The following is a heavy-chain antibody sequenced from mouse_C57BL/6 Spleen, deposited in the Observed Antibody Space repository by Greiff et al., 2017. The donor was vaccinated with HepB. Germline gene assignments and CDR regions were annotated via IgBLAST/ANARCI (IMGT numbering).Heavy chain of an antibody. J-gene: IGHJ4*01. CDR3: ARIPITTVVATDAMYY. CDR2: IHPNSGST. D-gene: IGHD1-1*01. V-gene: IGHV1-64*01. CDR1: GYTFTSYW. Sequence: VQLQQSGAELVKPGASVKLSCKASGYTFTSYWMHWVKQRPGQGLEWIGMIHPNSGSTNYNEKFKSKATLTVDKSSSTAYMQLSSLTSEDSAVYYCARIPITTVVATDAMYYWGQRTSVTVSS.